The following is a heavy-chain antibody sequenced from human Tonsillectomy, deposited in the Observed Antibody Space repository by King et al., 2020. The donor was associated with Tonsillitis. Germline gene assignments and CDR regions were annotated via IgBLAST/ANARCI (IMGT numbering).Heavy chain of an antibody. CDR1: GFTVSSNY. V-gene: IGHV3-53*01. D-gene: IGHD5-12*01. J-gene: IGHJ4*02. Sequence: VQLVESGGGLIQPGGSLRLSCAASGFTVSSNYMSWVRQAPGKGLEWVSVIYSGGSTYYADSVKGRFTIFRDNSKNTLYLQRNSLRAEDTAVYYCARSKWLRSPFDYWGQGTLVTVSS. CDR3: ARSKWLRSPFDY. CDR2: IYSGGST.